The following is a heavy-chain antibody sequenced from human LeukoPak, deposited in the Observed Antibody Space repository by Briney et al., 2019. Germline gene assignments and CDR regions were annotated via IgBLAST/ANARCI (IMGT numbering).Heavy chain of an antibody. CDR2: INPIFGTA. J-gene: IGHJ5*02. CDR1: GGTLSSYA. D-gene: IGHD2-21*02. CDR3: ARVKPAYCGGDCYWYNWFDP. Sequence: VEGSCKASGGTLSSYAISWGRQAPGPGLEWMGGINPIFGTANYAQKFQGRVTITADESTSTAYMELSSLRSEDTAVYYCARVKPAYCGGDCYWYNWFDPWGQGTLVTVSS. V-gene: IGHV1-69*01.